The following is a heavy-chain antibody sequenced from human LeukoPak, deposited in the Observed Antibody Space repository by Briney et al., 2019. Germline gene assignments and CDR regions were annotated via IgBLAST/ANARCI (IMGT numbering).Heavy chain of an antibody. D-gene: IGHD5-18*01. CDR3: ARHLGYSSQFDP. J-gene: IGHJ5*02. CDR1: GFSVTSSGYC. CDR2: ICYDGNT. Sequence: SETLSLTCTVSGFSVTSSGYCRGWTRQPPGKGLDWIGYICYDGNTSYNPSLKSRISFSLDTSNNHFSVKLSSVTAEDPAVYCCARHLGYSSQFDPWGQGALVTVSS. V-gene: IGHV4-39*01.